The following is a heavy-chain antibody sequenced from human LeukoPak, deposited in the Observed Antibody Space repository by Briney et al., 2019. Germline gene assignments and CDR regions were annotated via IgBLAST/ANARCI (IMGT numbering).Heavy chain of an antibody. V-gene: IGHV4-38-2*02. D-gene: IGHD5-18*01. CDR3: ARVKLWLRAAFDI. J-gene: IGHJ3*02. CDR1: GYSISSGYY. Sequence: SETLSLTCTVSGYSISSGYYWGWIRQPPGKGLEWIGSIYHSGSTYYNPSLKSRVTISVDTSKNQFSLKLSSVTAADTAVYYCARVKLWLRAAFDIWGQGTMVTVSS. CDR2: IYHSGST.